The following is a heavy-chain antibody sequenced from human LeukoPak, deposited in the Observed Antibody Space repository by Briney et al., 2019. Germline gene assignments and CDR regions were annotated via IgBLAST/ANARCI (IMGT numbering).Heavy chain of an antibody. J-gene: IGHJ4*02. Sequence: GATVKVSCKASGYTFTSYGISWVRQAPGQGLEWMGWISAYNGNTNYAQKLQGRVTMTTDTSTSTAYMELRSLRSDDTAVYYCARTYDILTGYSPFDYWGQGTLVTVSS. CDR3: ARTYDILTGYSPFDY. V-gene: IGHV1-18*01. D-gene: IGHD3-9*01. CDR2: ISAYNGNT. CDR1: GYTFTSYG.